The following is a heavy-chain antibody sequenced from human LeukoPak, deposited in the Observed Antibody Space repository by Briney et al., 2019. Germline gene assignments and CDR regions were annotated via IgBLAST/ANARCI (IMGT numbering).Heavy chain of an antibody. D-gene: IGHD3/OR15-3a*01. V-gene: IGHV1-24*01. CDR3: ATGVGTGALDAFDI. Sequence: ASVKVSCKVSGYTLTELSMHWVRQAPGKGLEWMGGFDPEDGETIYAQKFQGRVTMTEDTSTDTAYMELSSLRSEDTAVYYRATGVGTGALDAFDIWGQGPMVTVSS. CDR2: FDPEDGET. CDR1: GYTLTELS. J-gene: IGHJ3*02.